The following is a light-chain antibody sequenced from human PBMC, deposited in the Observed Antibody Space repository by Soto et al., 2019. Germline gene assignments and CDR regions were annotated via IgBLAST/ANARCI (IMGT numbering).Light chain of an antibody. J-gene: IGLJ3*02. V-gene: IGLV2-8*01. CDR3: HSYAGNSWV. CDR2: EVF. Sequence: QSALTQPPSASGSPGQPVSISCTGTSSDVGGYNRVSWYQHHPGKAPKLIIYEVFKRPSGVPDRFSGSKSGNTASLTVSGLQAEDEADYYCHSYAGNSWVFGGGTKVTVL. CDR1: SSDVGGYNR.